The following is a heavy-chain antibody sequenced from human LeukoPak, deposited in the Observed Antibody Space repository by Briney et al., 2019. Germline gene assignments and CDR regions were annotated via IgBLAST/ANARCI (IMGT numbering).Heavy chain of an antibody. CDR1: GFTFSHYA. J-gene: IGHJ6*02. CDR3: ARDPFAKDGMDV. V-gene: IGHV3-21*01. Sequence: PGGSLRLSCAVSGFTFSHYAVNWVRQAPGKGLEWVSSISSSSSYIYYADSVKGRFTISRDNAKNSLYLQMNSLRAEDTAVYYCARDPFAKDGMDVWGQGTTVTVSS. CDR2: ISSSSSYI. D-gene: IGHD4/OR15-4a*01.